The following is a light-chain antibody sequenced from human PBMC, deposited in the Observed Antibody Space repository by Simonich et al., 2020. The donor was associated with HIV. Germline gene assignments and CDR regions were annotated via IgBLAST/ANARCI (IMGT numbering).Light chain of an antibody. Sequence: DIVMTQSPLSLPVTPGEPASISCRSSQSLLHSNGYKYLDWYLQKPGQSPQLLIYLGSNRASGVPDRFSGSASGTDFTLKISRVEAEYVGVYYCMQTLQTPFTFGPGTKVDIK. CDR1: QSLLHSNGYKY. J-gene: IGKJ3*01. CDR2: LGS. V-gene: IGKV2-28*01. CDR3: MQTLQTPFT.